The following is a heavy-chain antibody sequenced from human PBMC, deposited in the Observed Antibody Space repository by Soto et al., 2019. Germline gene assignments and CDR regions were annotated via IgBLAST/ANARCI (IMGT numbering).Heavy chain of an antibody. CDR2: ISWNSGSI. CDR3: AKGRFIAVAGHVDY. Sequence: GGSLRLSCAASGFTFDDYAMHWVRQAPGKGLEWVSGISWNSGSIGYADSVKGRFTISRDNAKNSLYLQMNSLRAEDTALYYCAKGRFIAVAGHVDYWGQGTLVTVSS. CDR1: GFTFDDYA. D-gene: IGHD6-19*01. V-gene: IGHV3-9*01. J-gene: IGHJ4*02.